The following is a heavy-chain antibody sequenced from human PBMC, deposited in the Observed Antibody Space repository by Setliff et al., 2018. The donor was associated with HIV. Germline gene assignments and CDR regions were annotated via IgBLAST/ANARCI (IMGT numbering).Heavy chain of an antibody. CDR2: INHSGST. CDR3: ARDSTFTMIGTGGAFDI. Sequence: SETLSLTCAVYGGSFSGYYWSWFRQPPGKGLEWIGEINHSGSTNYNPSLKSRVTISVDTSKNQFSLKLSSVTAADTAVYYCARDSTFTMIGTGGAFDIWGQGTVVTVSS. J-gene: IGHJ3*02. D-gene: IGHD3-22*01. V-gene: IGHV4-34*01. CDR1: GGSFSGYY.